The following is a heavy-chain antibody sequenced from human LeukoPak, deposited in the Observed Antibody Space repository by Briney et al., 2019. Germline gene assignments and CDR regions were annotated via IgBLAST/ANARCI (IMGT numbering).Heavy chain of an antibody. CDR2: IKQDGSER. Sequence: GGSLRLSCGASGFTISRYWMSWVRQAPGKGLEWVANIKQDGSERTYVDSVKGRFTISRDNAKNSLYLQMNSLRVEGTAMYYCARDGGTDWYDPWGQGTLVTVSS. CDR1: GFTISRYW. J-gene: IGHJ5*02. CDR3: ARDGGTDWYDP. D-gene: IGHD1-1*01. V-gene: IGHV3-7*01.